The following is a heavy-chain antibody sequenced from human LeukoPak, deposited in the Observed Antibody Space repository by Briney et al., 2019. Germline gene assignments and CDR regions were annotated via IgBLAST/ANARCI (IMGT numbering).Heavy chain of an antibody. V-gene: IGHV4-4*08. Sequence: SETLSLTCSVSGGSITSYYWSWIRQPPGKGLEWIGHVSDGGRTNYSPSLRSRVSISVDTSKNQFSLKLNSVAAADTAVYFCERASTTFDDWGQGTLVTVSS. CDR1: GGSITSYY. J-gene: IGHJ4*02. CDR3: ERASTTFDD. CDR2: VSDGGRT. D-gene: IGHD1-14*01.